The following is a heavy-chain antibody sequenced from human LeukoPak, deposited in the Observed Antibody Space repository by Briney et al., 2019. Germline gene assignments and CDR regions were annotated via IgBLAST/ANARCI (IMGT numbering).Heavy chain of an antibody. D-gene: IGHD2-21*01. Sequence: PSETLSLTCAVYGGSFSGYYWSWIRQPAGKGLEWIGRIYTSGSTNYNPSPKSRVTISVDTSKNQFSLKLSSVTAADTAVYYCANSLAYCGGDCYLNAFDIWGQGTMVTVSS. V-gene: IGHV4-59*10. CDR2: IYTSGST. CDR1: GGSFSGYY. CDR3: ANSLAYCGGDCYLNAFDI. J-gene: IGHJ3*02.